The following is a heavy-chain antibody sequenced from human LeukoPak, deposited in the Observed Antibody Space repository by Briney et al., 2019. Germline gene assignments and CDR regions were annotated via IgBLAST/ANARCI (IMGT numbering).Heavy chain of an antibody. CDR1: GFTFSIYV. CDR3: AKDGEEYYYDSSGYYSDFYYFDY. J-gene: IGHJ4*02. CDR2: ISGSGGST. Sequence: GGSLRLSCAASGFTFSIYVMSWVRQAPGKGLEWVSSISGSGGSTYYADSVKGRFTISRDNSKNTLYLQMNSLRAEDTAVYYCAKDGEEYYYDSSGYYSDFYYFDYWGQGTLVTVSS. D-gene: IGHD3-22*01. V-gene: IGHV3-23*01.